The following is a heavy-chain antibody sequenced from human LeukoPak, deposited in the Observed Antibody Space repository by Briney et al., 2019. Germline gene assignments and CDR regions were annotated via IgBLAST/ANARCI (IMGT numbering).Heavy chain of an antibody. CDR3: ARDPEYSYGRRPFDY. D-gene: IGHD5-18*01. J-gene: IGHJ4*02. Sequence: ASVKVSYKASGYTFTSYGISWVRQAPGQGLEWMGWISAYNGNTNYAQKLQGRVTMTTDTSTSTAYMELRSLRSDDTAVYYCARDPEYSYGRRPFDYWGQGTLVTVSS. CDR1: GYTFTSYG. V-gene: IGHV1-18*01. CDR2: ISAYNGNT.